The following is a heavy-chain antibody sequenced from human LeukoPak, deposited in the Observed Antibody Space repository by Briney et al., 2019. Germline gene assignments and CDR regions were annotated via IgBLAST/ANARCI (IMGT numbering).Heavy chain of an antibody. J-gene: IGHJ3*01. Sequence: PSETLSLAFSVYSHLIRCFYRGLIRQPPGKGLEWIGNIYNSANNNFHASFQSRVTMSVDTSKSQFSLHVTTVSAADTTVYCSARRFSSQWDSNGYYYAHDAFDVWGQGTLVTVSS. D-gene: IGHD3-22*01. V-gene: IGHV4-59*08. CDR3: ARRFSSQWDSNGYYYAHDAFDV. CDR1: SHLIRCFY. CDR2: IYNSANN.